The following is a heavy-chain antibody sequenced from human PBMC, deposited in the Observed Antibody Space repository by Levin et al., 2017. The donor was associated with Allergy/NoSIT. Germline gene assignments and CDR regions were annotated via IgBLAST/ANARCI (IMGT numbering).Heavy chain of an antibody. V-gene: IGHV1-18*01. CDR2: ISTHNGNT. D-gene: IGHD2-2*01. J-gene: IGHJ6*03. CDR3: ARFVVTPVSYFYMDV. Sequence: GESLKISCKASGYTFKNYGISWVRQAPGQWLEWMGWISTHNGNTNYAQSFQGRVTMTTDTSTSTADMELRSLISDDTAVYYCARFVVTPVSYFYMDVWGKGTTVTVSS. CDR1: GYTFKNYG.